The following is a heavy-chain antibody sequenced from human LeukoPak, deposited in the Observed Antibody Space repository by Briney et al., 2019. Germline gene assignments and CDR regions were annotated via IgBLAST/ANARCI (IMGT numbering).Heavy chain of an antibody. V-gene: IGHV3-23*01. CDR1: GFTFRTYA. CDR3: AKYRSAWSFDY. Sequence: GGSLRLSCAASGFTFRTYAMTWVRQAPGKGLEWVSSITGNGGSTYYADSVKGRFTISRDNSKNTLYLQVNSLRAEDTAVYYCAKYRSAWSFDYWGQGTLVTVSS. CDR2: ITGNGGST. J-gene: IGHJ4*02. D-gene: IGHD6-13*01.